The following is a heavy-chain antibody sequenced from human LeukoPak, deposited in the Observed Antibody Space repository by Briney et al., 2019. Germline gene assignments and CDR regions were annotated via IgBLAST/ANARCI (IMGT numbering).Heavy chain of an antibody. CDR1: GFTFSYYG. CDR3: AKDVYNGRSGYQYHFGMDV. V-gene: IGHV3-30*18. Sequence: GGSLRLSCAASGFTFSYYGMHWVRQAPGKGLEWVAVISYDGSNKYYVDSVKGRFTISRDDSKNTLYLQMNSLRAEDTAEYYCAKDVYNGRSGYQYHFGMDVWGQGTTVTVSS. D-gene: IGHD6-25*01. J-gene: IGHJ6*02. CDR2: ISYDGSNK.